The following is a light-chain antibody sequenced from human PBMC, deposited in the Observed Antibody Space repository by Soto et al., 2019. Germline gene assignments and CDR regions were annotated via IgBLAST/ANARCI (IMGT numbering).Light chain of an antibody. CDR1: SSDVGSYNL. V-gene: IGLV2-23*02. CDR2: EVS. Sequence: QSALTQPASVSGSPGQSITISCTGTSSDVGSYNLVSWYQQHPGKAPKLMIYEVSKRPSGVSNRFSGSKSGNTASLTISGLQAEDEADYYCCSSAGSSTPIYVFGTGTKVTVL. J-gene: IGLJ1*01. CDR3: CSSAGSSTPIYV.